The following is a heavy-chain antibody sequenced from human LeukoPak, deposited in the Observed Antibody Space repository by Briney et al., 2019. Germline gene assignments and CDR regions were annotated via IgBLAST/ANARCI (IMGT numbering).Heavy chain of an antibody. CDR1: GYTFTGYY. V-gene: IGHV1-2*02. Sequence: ASVKVSCKASGYTFTGYYMHWVRQAPGQGLEWMGWINPNSGDTNYAQKFQGRVTMTRDTSISTAYMELSRLRSDDTAVYYCARDYSAAAGTPWGQGTLVTVSS. D-gene: IGHD6-13*01. CDR2: INPNSGDT. CDR3: ARDYSAAAGTP. J-gene: IGHJ5*02.